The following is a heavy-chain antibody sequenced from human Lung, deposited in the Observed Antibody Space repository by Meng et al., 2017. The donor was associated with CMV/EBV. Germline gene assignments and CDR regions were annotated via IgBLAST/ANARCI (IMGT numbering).Heavy chain of an antibody. CDR2: ISHAGTT. CDR1: GGSIIGYF. CDR3: ARVSSVSSSYL. V-gene: IGHV4-34*01. D-gene: IGHD6-6*01. Sequence: GSLRLSCRVYGGSIIGYFWSWIRQPPGKGLEWIGEISHAGTTNYNPSLKSRVSLSLDMSKHQFSLNLSSLTAADTAVYYCARVSSVSSSYLWGQGTLVTVSS. J-gene: IGHJ4*02.